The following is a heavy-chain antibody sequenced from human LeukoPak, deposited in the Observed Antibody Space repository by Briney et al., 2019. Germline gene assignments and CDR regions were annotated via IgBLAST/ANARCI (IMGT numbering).Heavy chain of an antibody. J-gene: IGHJ3*02. CDR2: ISAYNGNT. Sequence: ASVKVSCKASGYTSTSYGISWVRQAPGQGLEWMGWISAYNGNTNYAQKLKGRVTMTTDTSTSTAYMELRSLRSDDTAVYYCARVGQWLVRGAFDIWGQGTMVTVSS. CDR3: ARVGQWLVRGAFDI. V-gene: IGHV1-18*04. CDR1: GYTSTSYG. D-gene: IGHD6-19*01.